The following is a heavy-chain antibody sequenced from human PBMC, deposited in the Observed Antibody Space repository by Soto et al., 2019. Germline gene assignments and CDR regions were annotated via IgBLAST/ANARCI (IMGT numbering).Heavy chain of an antibody. CDR1: GCSISSYY. CDR2: IYYSGST. V-gene: IGHV4-59*01. Sequence: QVQLQESGPGLVKPSETLSLTCTVSGCSISSYYWSWIRQPPGKGLEWIGYIYYSGSTNYNPSLKSRVTISVDTSKNQFSLKLSSVTAADTAVYYCAREDGYKSHFDYWGQGTLVTVSS. CDR3: AREDGYKSHFDY. D-gene: IGHD5-12*01. J-gene: IGHJ4*02.